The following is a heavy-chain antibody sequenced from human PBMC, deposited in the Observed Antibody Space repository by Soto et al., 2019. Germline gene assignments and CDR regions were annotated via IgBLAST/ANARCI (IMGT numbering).Heavy chain of an antibody. CDR3: ARCHRGLRCHLDS. CDR1: GGTFSSYR. Sequence: SVKVSCKASGGTFSSYRINWVRQAPGQGLEWVGGIVPIYRTADYAQKFQGRVTITADESARTSYMEQPSLKSQDTAVYYCARCHRGLRCHLDSWGQGTLVTVSS. J-gene: IGHJ4*02. D-gene: IGHD4-17*01. CDR2: IVPIYRTA. V-gene: IGHV1-69*13.